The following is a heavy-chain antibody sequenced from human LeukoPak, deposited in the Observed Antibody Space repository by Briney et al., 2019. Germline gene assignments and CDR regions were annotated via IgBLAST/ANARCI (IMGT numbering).Heavy chain of an antibody. D-gene: IGHD7-27*01. CDR2: IVASGGRT. CDR3: VMSWGCQQRDF. V-gene: IGHV3-23*01. J-gene: IGHJ4*02. Sequence: GGSLRLSCAASGFTFSSYAMSWVRQAPGKGLEWVSGIVASGGRTYDADSVKGRFTISRDNSKNTLFLQMNSLRAEDTAVYYCVMSWGCQQRDFWGQGTLVTVSS. CDR1: GFTFSSYA.